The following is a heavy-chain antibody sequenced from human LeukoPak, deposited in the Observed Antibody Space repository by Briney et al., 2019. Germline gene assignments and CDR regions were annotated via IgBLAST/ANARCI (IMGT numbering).Heavy chain of an antibody. D-gene: IGHD6-6*01. V-gene: IGHV3-23*01. CDR3: AKSATGMAARGVDY. Sequence: GGSLRLSCAASGFTFSSYGMTWVRQAPGNGLEWVSVISASGGSTFYADSVKGRFTISRDNSKNTLYLQMNSLRAEDTAVYYCAKSATGMAARGVDYWGQGTLVTVSS. CDR1: GFTFSSYG. J-gene: IGHJ4*02. CDR2: ISASGGST.